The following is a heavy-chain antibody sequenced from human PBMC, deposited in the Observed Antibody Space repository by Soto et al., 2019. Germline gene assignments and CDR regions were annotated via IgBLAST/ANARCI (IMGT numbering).Heavy chain of an antibody. CDR3: ARGMGRELLGDYYFDY. CDR1: GFTFSSYA. V-gene: IGHV3-30-3*01. J-gene: IGHJ4*02. D-gene: IGHD1-26*01. Sequence: QVQLVESGGGVVQPGRSLRLSCAASGFTFSSYAMHWVRQAPGKGLEWVAVISYDGSNKYYADSVKGRFTISRDNSKNTLYLQMNSLRAEDTAVYYWARGMGRELLGDYYFDYWGQGTLVTVSS. CDR2: ISYDGSNK.